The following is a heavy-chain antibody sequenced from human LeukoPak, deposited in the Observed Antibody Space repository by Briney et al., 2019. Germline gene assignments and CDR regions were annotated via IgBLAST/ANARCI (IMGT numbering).Heavy chain of an antibody. V-gene: IGHV3-9*01. J-gene: IGHJ6*02. Sequence: GRSLRLSCVGSGFAFHNYAMHWVRRPPGKGLEWVSAINWNSDTKAYADSVKRRFTISRDRARNSLYLQMDSLRPEGTALCYCAKDTGGNGAYFYAMDVWGQGTSVTVSS. CDR2: INWNSDTK. CDR1: GFAFHNYA. CDR3: AKDTGGNGAYFYAMDV. D-gene: IGHD4-23*01.